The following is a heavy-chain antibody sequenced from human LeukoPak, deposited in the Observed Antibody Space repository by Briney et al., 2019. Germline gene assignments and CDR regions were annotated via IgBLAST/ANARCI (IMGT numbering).Heavy chain of an antibody. V-gene: IGHV3-48*03. Sequence: GGSLRLSCAASGFTFSSYEMNWVRQAPGKGLEWVSYISSSGSTIYYADSVKGRFTISRDNAKNSLYLQMNSLRAEDTAVYYCVRSGDYGDYGGSTDAFDLWGQGTMVTVSS. CDR2: ISSSGSTI. D-gene: IGHD4-17*01. J-gene: IGHJ3*01. CDR3: VRSGDYGDYGGSTDAFDL. CDR1: GFTFSSYE.